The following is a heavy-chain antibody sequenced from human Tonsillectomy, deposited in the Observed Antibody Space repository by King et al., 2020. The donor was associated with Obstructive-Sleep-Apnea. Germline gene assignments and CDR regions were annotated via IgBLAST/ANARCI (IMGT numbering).Heavy chain of an antibody. Sequence: VQLVESGGGVVQPGRSLRLSCAASGFTFSTYALHWVRQAPGKGLEGVAVISYDGGNKYYADSVKGRFTISRDNSKNTLYLQMNSLRAEDTAVYYCARGLHYYDSSGYSYYFDYWGQGTLVTVSS. CDR3: ARGLHYYDSSGYSYYFDY. CDR1: GFTFSTYA. V-gene: IGHV3-30*04. CDR2: ISYDGGNK. J-gene: IGHJ4*02. D-gene: IGHD3-22*01.